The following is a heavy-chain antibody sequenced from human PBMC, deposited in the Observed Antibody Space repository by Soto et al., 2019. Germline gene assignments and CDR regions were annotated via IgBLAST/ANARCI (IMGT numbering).Heavy chain of an antibody. CDR3: AREGAGPTLGYSGYGPRQVDY. D-gene: IGHD5-12*01. V-gene: IGHV3-11*01. Sequence: PGGSLRLSCAASGFTFSDYYMSWIRQAPGKGLEWVSYISSSGSTIYYADSVKGRFTISRDNAKNSLYLQMNSLRAEDTAVYYCAREGAGPTLGYSGYGPRQVDYWGQGTLVTVSS. CDR2: ISSSGSTI. J-gene: IGHJ4*02. CDR1: GFTFSDYY.